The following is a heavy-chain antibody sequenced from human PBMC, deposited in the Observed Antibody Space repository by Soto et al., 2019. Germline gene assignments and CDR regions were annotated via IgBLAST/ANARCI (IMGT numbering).Heavy chain of an antibody. J-gene: IGHJ5*02. Sequence: QVQLEESGPGLVKPSETLSLRCTVSGGSVSSDSYHWCWVRQPPGKGLEWIGNIYYSGTTNYNPSLESRVSMSVDTSKNQFSLKLSSVTAVDTAVYYCAARVGATPPITWGQGTLVIVSS. V-gene: IGHV4-61*01. CDR1: GGSVSSDSYH. CDR2: IYYSGTT. CDR3: AARVGATPPIT. D-gene: IGHD1-26*01.